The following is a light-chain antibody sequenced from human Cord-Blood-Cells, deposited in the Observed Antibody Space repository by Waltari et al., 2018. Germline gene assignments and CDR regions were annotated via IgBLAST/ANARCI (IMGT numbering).Light chain of an antibody. V-gene: IGKV3-15*01. CDR1: QSVSSN. Sequence: EIVMTQSPATLPVSPGERATLSCRASQSVSSNLAWYQQKPGQAPRVLIYGASTRATGIPARFSDSGSGTEFTLTISSLQSEDFAVYYCQQYNNWPYSFGQGTKLEIK. CDR2: GAS. CDR3: QQYNNWPYS. J-gene: IGKJ2*03.